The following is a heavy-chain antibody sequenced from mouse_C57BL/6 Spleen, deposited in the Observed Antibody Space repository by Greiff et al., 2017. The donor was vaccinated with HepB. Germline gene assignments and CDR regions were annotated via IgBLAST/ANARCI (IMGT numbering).Heavy chain of an antibody. V-gene: IGHV5-4*01. CDR2: ISDGGSYT. CDR1: GFTFSSYA. J-gene: IGHJ3*01. Sequence: EVQLQESGGGLVKPGGSLKLSCAASGFTFSSYAMSWVRQTPEKRLEWVATISDGGSYTYYPDNVKGRFTISRDNAKNNLYLQMSHLKSEDTAMYYCAREEGSYYSNQFAYWGQGTLVTVSA. CDR3: AREEGSYYSNQFAY. D-gene: IGHD2-5*01.